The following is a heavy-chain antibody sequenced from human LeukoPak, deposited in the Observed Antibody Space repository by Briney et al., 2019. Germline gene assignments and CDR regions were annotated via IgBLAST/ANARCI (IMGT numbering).Heavy chain of an antibody. CDR1: GFTFSSYS. CDR3: ARGCSGGSCYDY. CDR2: ISTSSDYI. D-gene: IGHD2-15*01. Sequence: GGCLRLSCGVAGFTFSSYSMKCVRQAPGEGLEWVSSISTSSDYIYYADSVKGRFTSSRDNAENSLFLQVNSLRAEDTAVYYCARGCSGGSCYDYWGQGTLVTVSS. V-gene: IGHV3-21*01. J-gene: IGHJ4*02.